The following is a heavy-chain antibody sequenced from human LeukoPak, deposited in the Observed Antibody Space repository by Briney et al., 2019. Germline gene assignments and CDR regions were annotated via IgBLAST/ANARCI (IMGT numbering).Heavy chain of an antibody. CDR3: AKQREGISWSPDY. J-gene: IGHJ4*02. V-gene: IGHV3-30*18. Sequence: GGSLRPSCAASGFTFTGYGIHWVRQAPGKGLEWVAVISYDGNNKYYADSVKGRFTISRDNSKNTLYLQMNSLRVEDTAVYYCAKQREGISWSPDYWGQGTLVTISS. CDR1: GFTFTGYG. D-gene: IGHD6-13*01. CDR2: ISYDGNNK.